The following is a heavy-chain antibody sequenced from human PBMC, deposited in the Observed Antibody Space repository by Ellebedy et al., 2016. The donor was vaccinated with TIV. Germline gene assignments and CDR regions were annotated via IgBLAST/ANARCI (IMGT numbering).Heavy chain of an antibody. V-gene: IGHV3-30-3*01. J-gene: IGHJ6*02. CDR3: AREVYSKSAYFYYGMDV. D-gene: IGHD4-11*01. Sequence: GGSLRLSCAASGFLFSSYAMHWVRQAPGKGLEWVAVMSYDGGNEYYADSLKGRFTISRDNSKNTLYLQMNSLRPEDTAVYYCAREVYSKSAYFYYGMDVWGQGTTVTVSS. CDR2: MSYDGGNE. CDR1: GFLFSSYA.